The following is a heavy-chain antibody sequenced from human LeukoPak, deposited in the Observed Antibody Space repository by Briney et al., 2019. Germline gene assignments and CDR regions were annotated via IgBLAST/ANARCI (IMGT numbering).Heavy chain of an antibody. CDR1: GGTFNNSA. CDR2: IMPLFGTA. J-gene: IGHJ5*02. D-gene: IGHD4-17*01. CDR3: ARDVHGDYGSGWFDP. V-gene: IGHV1-69*05. Sequence: SVKVSCKTSGGTFNNSAISWVRQAPGQGLEWLGGIMPLFGTAGYAQKFQGRVTITKDESTRTVYLELTSLTYDDTAVYYCARDVHGDYGSGWFDPWGQGTLVSVSS.